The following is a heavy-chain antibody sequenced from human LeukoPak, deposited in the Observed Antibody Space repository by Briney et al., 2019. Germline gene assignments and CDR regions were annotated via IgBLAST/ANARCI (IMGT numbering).Heavy chain of an antibody. D-gene: IGHD6-13*01. CDR1: GGSISSSSYY. J-gene: IGHJ4*02. CDR3: ARLPYSSSWLPTFGY. V-gene: IGHV4-39*07. CDR2: IYYSGST. Sequence: KASETLSLTCTVSGGSISSSSYYWGWIRQPPGKGLEWIGSIYYSGSTYYNPSLKSRVTISVDTSKNQFSLKLSSVTAADTAVYYCARLPYSSSWLPTFGYWGQGTPVTVSS.